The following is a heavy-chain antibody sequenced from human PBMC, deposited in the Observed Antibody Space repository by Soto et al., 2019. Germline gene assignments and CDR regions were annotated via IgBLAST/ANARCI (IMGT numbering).Heavy chain of an antibody. CDR2: ISAHNGNT. CDR3: TRVRSGDY. CDR1: GYAFTTYG. V-gene: IGHV1-18*01. Sequence: QVHLVQSGAEVKKPGASVKVSCQGSGYAFTTYGITWVRQAPGQGLEWMGWISAHNGNTNYAQKLQGRVTVTRDTSTSTAYMELRSLRYYDTAVHYWTRVRSGDYWGQGALVTVSS. J-gene: IGHJ4*02.